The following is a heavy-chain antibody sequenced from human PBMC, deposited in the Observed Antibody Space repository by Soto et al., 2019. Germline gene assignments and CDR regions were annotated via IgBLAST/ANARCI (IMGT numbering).Heavy chain of an antibody. V-gene: IGHV1-18*01. CDR1: GYTFTSYG. CDR2: ISAYNGNT. CDR3: ARLIFLEWLPSP. D-gene: IGHD3-3*01. J-gene: IGHJ5*02. Sequence: ASVKVSCKASGYTFTSYGISWVRQAPGQGLEWMGWISAYNGNTNYAQKLQGRATMTTDTSTSTAYMELRSLRSDDTAVYYCARLIFLEWLPSPWGQGTLVTVSS.